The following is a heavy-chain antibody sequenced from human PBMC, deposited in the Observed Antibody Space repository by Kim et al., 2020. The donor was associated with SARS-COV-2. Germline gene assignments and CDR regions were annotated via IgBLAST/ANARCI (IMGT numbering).Heavy chain of an antibody. D-gene: IGHD2-8*01. CDR2: IWYDGSNK. Sequence: GGSLRLSCAASGFTFSSYGMHWVRQAPGKGLEWVAVIWYDGSNKYYADSVKGRFTISRDNSKNTLYLQMNSLRAEDTAVYYCAGEGRCTNGVCYSSYWGQGTLFTVSS. V-gene: IGHV3-33*01. CDR3: AGEGRCTNGVCYSSY. CDR1: GFTFSSYG. J-gene: IGHJ4*02.